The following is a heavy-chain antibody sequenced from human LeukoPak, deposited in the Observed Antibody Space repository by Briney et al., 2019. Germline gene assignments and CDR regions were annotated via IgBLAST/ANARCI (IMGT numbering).Heavy chain of an antibody. J-gene: IGHJ6*03. V-gene: IGHV1-18*01. CDR1: GYTFPSYG. CDR2: ISAYNGNT. CDR3: ARVAAAGATYYYYMDV. D-gene: IGHD6-13*01. Sequence: ASEKVSCKASGYTFPSYGISWVRQAPGQAREWMGWISAYNGNTNYAQKLQGRVTMTTDTSTSTAYMELRSLRSDDTAVYYCARVAAAGATYYYYMDVWGKGTTVTVSS.